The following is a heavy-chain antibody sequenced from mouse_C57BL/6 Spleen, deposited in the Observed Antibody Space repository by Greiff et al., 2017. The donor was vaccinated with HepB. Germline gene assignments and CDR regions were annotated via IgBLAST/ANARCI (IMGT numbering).Heavy chain of an antibody. Sequence: EVHLVESGGGLVKPGGSLKLSCAASGFTFSDYGMHWVRQAPEKGLEWVAYISSGSSTIYYADTVKGRFTISRDNAKNTLFLQMTSLRSEDTAMYYCASHYDYDDGFDYWGQGTTLTVSS. CDR3: ASHYDYDDGFDY. CDR1: GFTFSDYG. J-gene: IGHJ2*01. V-gene: IGHV5-17*01. CDR2: ISSGSSTI. D-gene: IGHD2-4*01.